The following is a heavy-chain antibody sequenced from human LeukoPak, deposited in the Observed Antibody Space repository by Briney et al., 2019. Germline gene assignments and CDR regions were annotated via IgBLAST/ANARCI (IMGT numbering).Heavy chain of an antibody. V-gene: IGHV4-39*07. J-gene: IGHJ4*02. D-gene: IGHD5-12*01. CDR1: GGSISSTSYY. Sequence: SETLSLTCTVSGGSISSTSYYWGWIRQPPGKGLEWIGSIYYSGSTYFNPSLKSRVTISVDTSKNQFSLKLSSVTAADTAVYYCARETVVATIPYFDYWGQGTLVTVSS. CDR3: ARETVVATIPYFDY. CDR2: IYYSGST.